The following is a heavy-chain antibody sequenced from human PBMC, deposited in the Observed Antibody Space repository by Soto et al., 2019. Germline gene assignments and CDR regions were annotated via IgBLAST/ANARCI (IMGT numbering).Heavy chain of an antibody. CDR1: GFSLSTSGVG. CDR2: IYWDDDK. V-gene: IGHV2-5*02. J-gene: IGHJ4*02. D-gene: IGHD6-13*01. Sequence: SGPTLVNPTQTLTLTCTFSGFSLSTSGVGVGWIRQPPGKALEWLALIYWDDDKRYSPSLKSRLTITKDTSKNQVVLTMTNMEPVDTATYYCAHRHHRDSSSGSPYFDYWGQGTLVTVSS. CDR3: AHRHHRDSSSGSPYFDY.